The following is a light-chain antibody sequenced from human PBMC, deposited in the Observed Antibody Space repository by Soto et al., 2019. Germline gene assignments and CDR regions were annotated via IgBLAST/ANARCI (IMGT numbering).Light chain of an antibody. Sequence: QFVLTQPPSVSEPPRQRVTISCSGSSSNVGNNAVNWYQQLPGKAPKLLIYYDDLLPSGVSDRFSGSKSGTSASLAISGLQSEDEADYYCAVWDDSLNGVVFGGGTKVTVL. V-gene: IGLV1-36*01. CDR1: SSNVGNNA. J-gene: IGLJ2*01. CDR2: YDD. CDR3: AVWDDSLNGVV.